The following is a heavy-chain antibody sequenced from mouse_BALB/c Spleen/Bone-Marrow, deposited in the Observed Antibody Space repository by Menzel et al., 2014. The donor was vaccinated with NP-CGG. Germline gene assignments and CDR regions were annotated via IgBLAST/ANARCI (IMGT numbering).Heavy chain of an antibody. Sequence: SGEEFGKPGASSKWPGTLSGFKIKEPILHWGKKRLDQALGGIGRFDPRKDNNKYDPKFQGKATITTDTSSNTAYLQLSSLTSEDTAVYYCTRFFGGYGYWYFDVWGAGTTVTVSS. D-gene: IGHD1-1*02. CDR3: TRFFGGYGYWYFDV. V-gene: IGHV14-3*02. CDR2: FDPRKDNN. J-gene: IGHJ1*01. CDR1: GFKIKEPI.